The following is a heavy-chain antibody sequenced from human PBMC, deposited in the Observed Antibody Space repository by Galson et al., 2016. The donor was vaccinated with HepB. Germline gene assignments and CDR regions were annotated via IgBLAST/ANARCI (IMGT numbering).Heavy chain of an antibody. CDR3: AKGNIVQVPAAPYA. D-gene: IGHD2-2*01. CDR2: IYRGDST. J-gene: IGHJ1*01. Sequence: SLRLSCAASGFTVSSNYMNWVRQAPGKGLEWVSVIYRGDSTYYADSVKGRFTISRDNSKNTLYLQMDSLRAEDTAVHYCAKGNIVQVPAAPYAWGQGALVIVSS. V-gene: IGHV3-66*01. CDR1: GFTVSSNY.